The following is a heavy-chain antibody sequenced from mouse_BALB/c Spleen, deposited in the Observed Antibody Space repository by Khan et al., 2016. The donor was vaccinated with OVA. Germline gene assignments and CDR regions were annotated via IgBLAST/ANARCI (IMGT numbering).Heavy chain of an antibody. CDR2: IDPPNDDS. CDR1: GFNIKDTY. J-gene: IGHJ3*01. D-gene: IGHD2-1*01. CDR3: VIRYGTTFAY. Sequence: VQLQQSGAELVKPGASLKLSCSASGFNIKDTYIHWVKQKPEKGLEWIGRIDPPNDDSKYGPKFQDKATLTADTSSNTVYLQLSSLTSEDTAVYYCVIRYGTTFAYWGQGTMLSVSA. V-gene: IGHV14-3*02.